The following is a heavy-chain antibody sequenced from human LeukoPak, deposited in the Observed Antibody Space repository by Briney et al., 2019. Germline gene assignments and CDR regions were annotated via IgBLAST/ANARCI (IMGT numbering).Heavy chain of an antibody. CDR3: AKGVQVAVCSSTSCYRSLVF. Sequence: ASVKVSCKASGYTFTSYGISWVRQAPGQGLEWMGCISAYNGNTNYAQKLQGRVTMTTDTSTSTAYMELRRLRAEDTAVYYCAKGVQVAVCSSTSCYRSLVFWGQGTLVTVSS. D-gene: IGHD2-2*01. CDR1: GYTFTSYG. J-gene: IGHJ4*02. CDR2: ISAYNGNT. V-gene: IGHV1-18*01.